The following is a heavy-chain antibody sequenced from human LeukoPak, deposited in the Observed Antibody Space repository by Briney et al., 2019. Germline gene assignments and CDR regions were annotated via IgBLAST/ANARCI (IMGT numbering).Heavy chain of an antibody. CDR1: GFTFSSYA. CDR2: ISGGGGIT. D-gene: IGHD3-10*01. V-gene: IGHV3-23*01. CDR3: AKDTFSESRYGVLDS. Sequence: GGSLRLSCAASGFTFSSYAMSWVRQAPGKGLEWVSAISGGGGITYYADSVKGRFTISRDNSKNTLYLQMSSLRAEDTAVYYCAKDTFSESRYGVLDSWGQGTLVTVSS. J-gene: IGHJ4*02.